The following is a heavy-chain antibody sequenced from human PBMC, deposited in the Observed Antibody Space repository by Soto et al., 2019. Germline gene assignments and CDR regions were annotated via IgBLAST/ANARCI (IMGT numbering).Heavy chain of an antibody. D-gene: IGHD3-16*01. CDR1: GFTFSSNW. CDR2: INSDGSST. V-gene: IGHV3-74*01. J-gene: IGHJ3*02. Sequence: EVQLVESGGDLVQPGGSLRLSCAASGFTFSSNWMHWVRQAPGKGLVWVSRINSDGSSTSYADSVKGRFTISRDNAKNTLYLQMNSLRAEDTAVYYCARDQGEMIQVDAVDIWGQGTMVTVSS. CDR3: ARDQGEMIQVDAVDI.